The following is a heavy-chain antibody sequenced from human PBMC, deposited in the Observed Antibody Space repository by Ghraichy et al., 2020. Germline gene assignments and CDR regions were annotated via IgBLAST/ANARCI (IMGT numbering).Heavy chain of an antibody. CDR2: ISGSGDNT. V-gene: IGHV3-23*01. J-gene: IGHJ4*02. CDR1: GFTFNNYA. Sequence: GGSLRLSCAASGFTFNNYAMTWVRQAPGKGLEWVSEISGSGDNTYYTDSVKGRFSISRDNSKNTLYLQMNSLRGEDTAVYYCGRDWGNRLGLGDYWGQGTLVTVSS. D-gene: IGHD2/OR15-2a*01. CDR3: GRDWGNRLGLGDY.